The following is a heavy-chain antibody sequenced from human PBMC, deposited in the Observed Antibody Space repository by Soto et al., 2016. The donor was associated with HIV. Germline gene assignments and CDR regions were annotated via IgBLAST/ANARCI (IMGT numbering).Heavy chain of an antibody. D-gene: IGHD3-16*01. V-gene: IGHV3-23*01. CDR2: ISGSGGST. CDR1: GFTFSSYA. CDR3: AKDSHMITLGDPVSFDY. Sequence: EVQLLESGGGLVQPGGSLRLSCAASGFTFSSYAMSWVRQAPGKGLEWVSAISGSGGSTYYADSVKGRFTISRDNSKNTLYLQMNSLRAEDTAVYYCAKDSHMITLGDPVSFDYWAREPWSPSPQ. J-gene: IGHJ4*02.